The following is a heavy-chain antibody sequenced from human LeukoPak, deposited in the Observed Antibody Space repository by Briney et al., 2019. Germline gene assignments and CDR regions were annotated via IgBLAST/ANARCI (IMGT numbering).Heavy chain of an antibody. J-gene: IGHJ5*02. D-gene: IGHD3-3*01. Sequence: GGSLRLSCAASGFTFSSYSMNWVRQAPGKGLEWVSSISRSSSYIYYADSVKGRFIISRDNAKNSLYLQMNSLRAEDTAVYYCARADDSADWFDTWGQGTLVTVSS. CDR1: GFTFSSYS. CDR3: ARADDSADWFDT. V-gene: IGHV3-21*01. CDR2: ISRSSSYI.